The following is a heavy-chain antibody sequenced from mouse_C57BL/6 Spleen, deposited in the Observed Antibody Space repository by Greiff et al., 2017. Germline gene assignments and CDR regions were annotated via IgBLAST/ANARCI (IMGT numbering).Heavy chain of an antibody. Sequence: EVKLQESGPGLVKPSQSLSLTCSVTGYSITSGYYWNWIRQFPGNKLEWMGYISYDGSNNYNPSLKNRISITRDTSKNQFFLKLNSVTTEDTATYYCARGGSVPFAYWGQGTLVTVSA. D-gene: IGHD3-2*02. V-gene: IGHV3-6*01. CDR3: ARGGSVPFAY. CDR1: GYSITSGYY. J-gene: IGHJ3*01. CDR2: ISYDGSN.